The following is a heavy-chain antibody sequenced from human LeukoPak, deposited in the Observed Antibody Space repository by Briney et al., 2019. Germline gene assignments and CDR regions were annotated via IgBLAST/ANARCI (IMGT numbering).Heavy chain of an antibody. CDR3: ARGSYDILTGYSPFFFDY. J-gene: IGHJ4*02. CDR2: TSPSSSYK. Sequence: GGSLRLSCAASGFTFSSYSMNWVRQAPGKGLEWVSSTSPSSSYKYYADSVKGRFTISRDNAKNSLYLQMNSLRAEDTAVYFRARGSYDILTGYSPFFFDYWGQGTLVTVSS. V-gene: IGHV3-21*01. D-gene: IGHD3-9*01. CDR1: GFTFSSYS.